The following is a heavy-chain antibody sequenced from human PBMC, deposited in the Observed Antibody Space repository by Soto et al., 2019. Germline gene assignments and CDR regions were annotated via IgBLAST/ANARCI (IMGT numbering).Heavy chain of an antibody. J-gene: IGHJ5*02. D-gene: IGHD2-2*01. CDR3: ARDLVVVVPAAMGWFDP. CDR1: GYTFTSYG. CDR2: ISAYNGNT. V-gene: IGHV1-18*01. Sequence: ASVKVSCKASGYTFTSYGISWVRQAPGQGPEWMGWISAYNGNTNYAQKLQGRVTMTTDTSTSTACMELRSLRSDDTAVYYCARDLVVVVPAAMGWFDPWGQGTLVTVSS.